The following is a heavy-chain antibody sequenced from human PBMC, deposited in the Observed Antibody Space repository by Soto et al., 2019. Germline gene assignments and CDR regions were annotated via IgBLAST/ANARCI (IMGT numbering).Heavy chain of an antibody. CDR2: IWYDGSNK. D-gene: IGHD3-22*01. V-gene: IGHV3-33*01. Sequence: GGSLRLSCAASGFTFSSYGMHWVRQAPGKGLEWVAVIWYDGSNKYYADSVKGRFTISRDNSKNTLYLQMNSLRAEDTAVYYCARDQGGWDSSGYHLTYYFDYWGQGTLVTVSS. CDR3: ARDQGGWDSSGYHLTYYFDY. CDR1: GFTFSSYG. J-gene: IGHJ4*02.